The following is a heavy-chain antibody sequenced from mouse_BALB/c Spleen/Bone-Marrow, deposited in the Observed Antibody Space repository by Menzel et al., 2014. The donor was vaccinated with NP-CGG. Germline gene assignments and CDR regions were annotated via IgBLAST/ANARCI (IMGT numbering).Heavy chain of an antibody. V-gene: IGHV14-3*02. CDR1: GFNIKDTF. CDR3: TRNYVSHYFDY. CDR2: IDPANDNS. Sequence: EVQRVESGAELVKPGASVKLSCAASGFNIKDTFIHWVKQRPEQGLEWIGSIDPANDNSKFDPKFQGKATLTADTSSSTAYLQLSSLTSEDTAVYFCTRNYVSHYFDYWGQGTTLTVSS. D-gene: IGHD1-1*01. J-gene: IGHJ2*01.